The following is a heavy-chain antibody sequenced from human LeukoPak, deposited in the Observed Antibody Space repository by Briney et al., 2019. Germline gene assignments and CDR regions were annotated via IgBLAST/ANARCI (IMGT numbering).Heavy chain of an antibody. J-gene: IGHJ4*02. D-gene: IGHD1-26*01. CDR2: IIPIFGTA. CDR3: ARESGSYVDY. V-gene: IGHV1-69*13. Sequence: GASVKVSCKASGYTFTSYGISWVRQAPGQGLEWMGGIIPIFGTANYAQKFQGRVTITADESTSTAYMELSSLRSEDTAVYYCARESGSYVDYWGQGTLVTVSS. CDR1: GYTFTSYG.